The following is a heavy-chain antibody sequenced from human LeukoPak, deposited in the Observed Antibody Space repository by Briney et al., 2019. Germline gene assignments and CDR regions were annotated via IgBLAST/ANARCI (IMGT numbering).Heavy chain of an antibody. J-gene: IGHJ4*02. Sequence: PGGSLRLSCAASGFTFSSYSMNWVRQAPGKGLEWVSSISSSSSYIYYADSVKGRFTISRDNAKNSLYLQMNGLRVEDTAVYYCAGLGGTVTWDYWGQGTLVTVSS. CDR2: ISSSSSYI. V-gene: IGHV3-21*01. CDR1: GFTFSSYS. D-gene: IGHD4-17*01. CDR3: AGLGGTVTWDY.